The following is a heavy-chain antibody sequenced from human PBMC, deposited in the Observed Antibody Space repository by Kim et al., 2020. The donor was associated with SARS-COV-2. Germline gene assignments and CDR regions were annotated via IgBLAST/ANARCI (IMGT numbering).Heavy chain of an antibody. J-gene: IGHJ6*01. Sequence: GGSLRLSCAASGFTFSSYGMHWVRQAPGKGLEWVAVISYDGSNKYYADSVKGRFTISRDNSKNTLYLQMNSLRAEDTAVYYCAKEYYYDSSGSRAYYYYG. CDR2: ISYDGSNK. D-gene: IGHD3-22*01. V-gene: IGHV3-30*18. CDR1: GFTFSSYG. CDR3: AKEYYYDSSGSRAYYYYG.